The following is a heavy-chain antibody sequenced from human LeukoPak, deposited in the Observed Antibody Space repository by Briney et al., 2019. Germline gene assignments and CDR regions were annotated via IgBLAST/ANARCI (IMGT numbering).Heavy chain of an antibody. CDR1: GFVFGSYA. V-gene: IGHV3-21*01. D-gene: IGHD6-13*01. CDR2: ISSSSSYI. J-gene: IGHJ4*02. Sequence: GGSLRLSCAASGFVFGSYAMSWVRQAPGKGLEWVSSISSSSSYIYYADSVKGRFTISRDNAKNSLYLQMNSLRAEDTAVYYCARDTAAGRGRFDYWGQGTLVTVSS. CDR3: ARDTAAGRGRFDY.